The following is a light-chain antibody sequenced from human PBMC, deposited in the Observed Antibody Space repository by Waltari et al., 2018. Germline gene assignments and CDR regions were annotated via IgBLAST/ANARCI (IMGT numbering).Light chain of an antibody. CDR1: QSISSY. Sequence: DIQMTQSPSSLSASVGDRVTITCRASQSISSYLNWYQQKPGKAPKLLIYAASNLQSGVPSRFSGSGSGTDFTLTISSLQPEDFATYYCQQSYSTLYTFGQGTKPEIK. J-gene: IGKJ2*01. CDR3: QQSYSTLYT. V-gene: IGKV1-39*01. CDR2: AAS.